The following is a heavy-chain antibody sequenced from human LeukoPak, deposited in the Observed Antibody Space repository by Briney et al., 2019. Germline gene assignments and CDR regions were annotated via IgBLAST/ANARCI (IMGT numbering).Heavy chain of an antibody. CDR1: GYTFTSYD. D-gene: IGHD6-13*01. J-gene: IGHJ4*02. CDR2: MNPNSGNT. CDR3: ARGSSSWCFDRSRLSDY. Sequence: ASVKVSCKASGYTFTSYDINWVRQATGQGLEWMGWMNPNSGNTGYAQKFQGRVTMTRNTSISTAYMELSSPRSEDTAVYYCARGSSSWCFDRSRLSDYWGQGTLVTVSS. V-gene: IGHV1-8*01.